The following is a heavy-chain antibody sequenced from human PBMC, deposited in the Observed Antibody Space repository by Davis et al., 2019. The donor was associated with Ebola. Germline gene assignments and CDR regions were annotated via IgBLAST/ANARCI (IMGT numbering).Heavy chain of an antibody. J-gene: IGHJ4*02. CDR2: IKQDGRDK. D-gene: IGHD3-10*01. Sequence: GESLKISCAASGFTFSSFWMSWVRQAPGKGLEWVANIKQDGRDKYYMDSVKGRFTVSRDNAKNSLYLQMNTLRAEDTAVYYCARRYYGSGTYYKDYWGQGTLVTVSS. CDR1: GFTFSSFW. V-gene: IGHV3-7*01. CDR3: ARRYYGSGTYYKDY.